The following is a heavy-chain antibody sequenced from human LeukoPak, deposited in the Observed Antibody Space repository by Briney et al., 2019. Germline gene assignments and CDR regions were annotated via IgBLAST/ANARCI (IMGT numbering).Heavy chain of an antibody. Sequence: GGSLRLSCAASGFTFSSYGMHWVRQAPGKGLEWVAVISYDGSNKYYADSVKGRFTISRDNSKNTLYLQMNSLRAEDTAVYYCAKMSPPGIAVAANMPYYYYYYGMDVWGQGTTVTVSS. CDR2: ISYDGSNK. CDR1: GFTFSSYG. J-gene: IGHJ6*02. D-gene: IGHD6-19*01. CDR3: AKMSPPGIAVAANMPYYYYYYGMDV. V-gene: IGHV3-30*18.